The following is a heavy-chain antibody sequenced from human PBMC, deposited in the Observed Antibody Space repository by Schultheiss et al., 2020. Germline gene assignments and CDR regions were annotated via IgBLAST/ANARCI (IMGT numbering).Heavy chain of an antibody. V-gene: IGHV3-30*02. J-gene: IGHJ3*02. D-gene: IGHD6-19*01. CDR2: IRYDGSNK. CDR3: ARAGSGWYLSGYADAFDI. CDR1: GFTFDDYA. Sequence: GGSLRLSCAASGFTFDDYAMHWVRQAPGKGLEWVAFIRYDGSNKYYADSVKGRFTISRDNAKNSLYLQMNSLRAEDTAVYYCARAGSGWYLSGYADAFDIWGQGTMVTVSS.